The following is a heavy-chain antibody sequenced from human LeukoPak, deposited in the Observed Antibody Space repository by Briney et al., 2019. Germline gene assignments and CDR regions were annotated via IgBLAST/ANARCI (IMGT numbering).Heavy chain of an antibody. Sequence: GASVKVSCKASGYTFTSYGISWVRQAPGQGLEWMGWISAYNGNTNYAQKLQGRVTMTTDTSTSTAYMELRSLRPDDTAVYYCAREWYSGSYLSSYYFDYWGQGTLVTVSS. CDR1: GYTFTSYG. J-gene: IGHJ4*02. CDR2: ISAYNGNT. D-gene: IGHD1-26*01. CDR3: AREWYSGSYLSSYYFDY. V-gene: IGHV1-18*01.